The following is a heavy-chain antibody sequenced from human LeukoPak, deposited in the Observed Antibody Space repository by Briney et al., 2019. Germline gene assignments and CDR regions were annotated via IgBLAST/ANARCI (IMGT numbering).Heavy chain of an antibody. J-gene: IGHJ5*02. CDR3: ARGSGWYCSSTSCSNWFDP. CDR1: GFTFSSYA. CDR2: ISYDGSNK. Sequence: GGSLRLSCAASGFTFSSYAMHWVRQAPGKGLEWVAVISYDGSNKYYADSVKGRFTISRDNSKNTLYLQMNSLRAEDTAVYYCARGSGWYCSSTSCSNWFDPWGQGTLVTVSS. D-gene: IGHD2-2*01. V-gene: IGHV3-30-3*01.